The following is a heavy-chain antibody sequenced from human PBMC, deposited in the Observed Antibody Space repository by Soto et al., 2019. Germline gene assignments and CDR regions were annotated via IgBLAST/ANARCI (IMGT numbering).Heavy chain of an antibody. CDR1: GGSISSNNW. Sequence: PSETLSLTCPVSGGSISSNNWWYWVRQSPGKGLEWIGEIFHRGSANYSPSLRGRVTISMDKSANQFSLTLNSVTAADTAIYYCASNPALGYSGHDVDDWGQGTLVTVSS. V-gene: IGHV4-4*02. CDR3: ASNPALGYSGHDVDD. J-gene: IGHJ4*02. D-gene: IGHD5-12*01. CDR2: IFHRGSA.